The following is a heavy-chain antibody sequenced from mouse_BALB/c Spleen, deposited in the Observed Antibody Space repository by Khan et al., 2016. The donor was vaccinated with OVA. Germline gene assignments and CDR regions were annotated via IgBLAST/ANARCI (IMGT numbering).Heavy chain of an antibody. CDR2: ISTYYGDA. V-gene: IGHV1S137*01. J-gene: IGHJ3*01. Sequence: QVQLQQSGAELVRPGVSVKISCKGSGYTFTDFTMHWVKQSHAMSLEWIGVISTYYGDANYNQKFKGKATMTVDKSSNTVYMDLARLTSKDSAIYYCARGGGGDRFLYWGQGTLVTVSA. CDR1: GYTFTDFT. CDR3: ARGGGGDRFLY.